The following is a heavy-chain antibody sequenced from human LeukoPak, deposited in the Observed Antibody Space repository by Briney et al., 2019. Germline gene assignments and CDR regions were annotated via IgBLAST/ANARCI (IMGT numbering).Heavy chain of an antibody. D-gene: IGHD3-10*01. CDR2: ISRDGAGT. CDR3: VKGVQGIRGSNSWEYFQH. J-gene: IGHJ1*01. V-gene: IGHV3-64D*06. CDR1: GLSFSSAA. Sequence: GGSLRLSCSASGLSFSSAAMRWVRQAPGKGLEYVSAISRDGAGTYYADSVKDRVTISRDNSKNTLYLQMSSLTPEDTAVYYCVKGVQGIRGSNSWEYFQHWGQGTLVTVSS.